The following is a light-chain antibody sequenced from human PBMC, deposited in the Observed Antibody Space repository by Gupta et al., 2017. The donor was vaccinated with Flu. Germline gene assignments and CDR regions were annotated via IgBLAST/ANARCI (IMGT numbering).Light chain of an antibody. J-gene: IGLJ3*02. CDR1: RSDVGGYKY. Sequence: QSALTQPASVSGSPGQSITISCTGTRSDVGGYKYVSWYQQHPGKAPKLMIYEVSNRPAGVSDRFSGSKSGNTASLIISGLQTEDEADYYCSSYTSGSTWVFGGGTKLTVL. CDR3: SSYTSGSTWV. V-gene: IGLV2-14*01. CDR2: EVS.